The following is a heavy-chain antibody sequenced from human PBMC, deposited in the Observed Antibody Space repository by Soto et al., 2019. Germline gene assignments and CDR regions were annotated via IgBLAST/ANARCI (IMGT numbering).Heavy chain of an antibody. D-gene: IGHD4-17*01. CDR3: ARHETLHGDYDY. CDR2: IVVGSGNT. Sequence: SVKVSCKASGFTFTSSAVQWVRQARGQRLEWIGWIVVGSGNTNYAQKFQERVTITRDMSTSTAYMELSSLRSEDTAVYYCARHETLHGDYDYSGQGTLVTVSS. J-gene: IGHJ4*02. CDR1: GFTFTSSA. V-gene: IGHV1-58*01.